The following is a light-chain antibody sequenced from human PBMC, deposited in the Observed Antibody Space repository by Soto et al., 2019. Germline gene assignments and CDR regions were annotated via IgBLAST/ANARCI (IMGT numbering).Light chain of an antibody. CDR3: QQYNNWPPIT. CDR2: GAS. V-gene: IGKV3-15*01. Sequence: EIVLTQSPCTLSLSTGESATLSCRASQSVSSSYFAWYQQKPGQAPRLIVYGASTRATGIPARFSGSGSGTEFTLTISSLQSEDFAVYYCQQYNNWPPITFGQGTRLEIK. CDR1: QSVSSSY. J-gene: IGKJ5*01.